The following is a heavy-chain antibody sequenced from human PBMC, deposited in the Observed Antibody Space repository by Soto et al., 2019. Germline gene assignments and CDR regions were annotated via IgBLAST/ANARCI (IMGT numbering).Heavy chain of an antibody. D-gene: IGHD2-21*02. CDR2: IYYSGSN. Sequence: QVQLQESGPGLVKPSQTLSLTCTVSGGSISSGGYYWSWIRQHPGKGLEWIGYIYYSGSNYYNPSLKSRVTISVDKSKTQFSLKLSSVTAEDTAVYYCAGEYCGGDCRGTRHYFDYWGQGTLVTVSA. V-gene: IGHV4-31*03. J-gene: IGHJ4*02. CDR1: GGSISSGGYY. CDR3: AGEYCGGDCRGTRHYFDY.